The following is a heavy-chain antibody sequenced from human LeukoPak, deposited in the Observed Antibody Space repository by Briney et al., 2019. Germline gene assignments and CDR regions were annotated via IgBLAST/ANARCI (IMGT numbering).Heavy chain of an antibody. J-gene: IGHJ3*02. D-gene: IGHD3-10*01. CDR2: IYTSGNT. V-gene: IGHV4-4*07. CDR3: ARARSGAFDI. Sequence: SETLSLTCTVSGGSISSYYWSWIRQPAGKALEWIGRIYTSGNTNYKPSLKSRLTISLDTSKNQFSLNLSSVTAADTAQYYCARARSGAFDIWGQGALVTVSS. CDR1: GGSISSYY.